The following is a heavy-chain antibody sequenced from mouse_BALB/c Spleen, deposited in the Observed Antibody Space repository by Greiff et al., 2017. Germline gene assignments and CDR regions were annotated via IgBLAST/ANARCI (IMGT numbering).Heavy chain of an antibody. CDR1: GFTFSSSY. J-gene: IGHJ4*01. CDR2: IYAGTGGT. V-gene: IGHV1-66*01. D-gene: IGHD2-4*01. Sequence: QVQLQQSGAELVKPGASVKLSCKTSGFTFSSSYISWLKQKPGQSLEWIAWIYAGTGGTSYNQKFTGKAQLTVDTSSSTAYMQFSSLTTEDSAIYYCARHVRLSYDYDGVGYAMDYWGQGTSVTVSS. CDR3: ARHVRLSYDYDGVGYAMDY.